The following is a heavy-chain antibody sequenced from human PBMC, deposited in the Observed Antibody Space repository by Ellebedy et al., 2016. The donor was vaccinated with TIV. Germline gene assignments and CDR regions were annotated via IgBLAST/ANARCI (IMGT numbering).Heavy chain of an antibody. D-gene: IGHD5-18*01. CDR1: GGSMSLFY. CDR2: VYSSGST. Sequence: PSETLSLTCTVSGGSMSLFYWSWIRQPPGKGLEWIGYVYSSGSTNYNPSLKSRVSISVDTSKSQFSLNMTSVTAADTALYYCARGGYLGNVWPFNPWGQGTLVTVSS. J-gene: IGHJ5*02. V-gene: IGHV4-59*01. CDR3: ARGGYLGNVWPFNP.